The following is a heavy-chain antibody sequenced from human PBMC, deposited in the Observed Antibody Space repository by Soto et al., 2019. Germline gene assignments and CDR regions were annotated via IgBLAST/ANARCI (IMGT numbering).Heavy chain of an antibody. D-gene: IGHD6-19*01. J-gene: IGHJ3*02. CDR1: GFTVSSNY. CDR2: IFTGGST. Sequence: EVQLVESGGGLVQPGGSLRLSCAASGFTVSSNYMSWVRQAPGKGLEWVSVIFTGGSTYYADSVQGRFTISRHSSMKTVYLQMDSLRAEDTAVYYCARDRQSSGWLDAFDIWGQGTMVTVSS. CDR3: ARDRQSSGWLDAFDI. V-gene: IGHV3-53*04.